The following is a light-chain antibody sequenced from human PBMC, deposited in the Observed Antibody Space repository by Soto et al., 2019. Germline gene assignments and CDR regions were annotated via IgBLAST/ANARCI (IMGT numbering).Light chain of an antibody. CDR2: DVG. V-gene: IGLV2-11*01. CDR3: CSYAGSYTRV. CDR1: SRDVGAYDY. Sequence: QSALTQPASVSGSPGQSITISCTGTSRDVGAYDYVSWYLQYPDKAPQLLIYDVGKRPSGVPDRFSGSKSDNTASLTISGLQAEDEADYYCCSYAGSYTRVFGTGTKLTVL. J-gene: IGLJ1*01.